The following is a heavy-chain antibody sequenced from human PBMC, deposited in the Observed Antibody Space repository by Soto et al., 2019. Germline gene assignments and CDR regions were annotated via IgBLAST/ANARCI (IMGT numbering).Heavy chain of an antibody. CDR2: IIPIFGTA. D-gene: IGHD4-17*01. Sequence: QVQLVQSGAEVKKPGSSVKVSCKASGGTFSSYAISWVRQAPGQGLEWMGGIIPIFGTANYAQKFQGRVTITADESTSTAYMELSILRSEDTAVYYCARARDDYGDYGFDPWGQGTLVTVSS. J-gene: IGHJ5*02. CDR3: ARARDDYGDYGFDP. CDR1: GGTFSSYA. V-gene: IGHV1-69*01.